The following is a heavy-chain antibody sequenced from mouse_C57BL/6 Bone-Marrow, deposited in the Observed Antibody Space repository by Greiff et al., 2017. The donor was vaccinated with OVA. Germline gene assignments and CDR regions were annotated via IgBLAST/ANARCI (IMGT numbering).Heavy chain of an antibody. CDR1: GYTFTSYW. V-gene: IGHV1-52*01. D-gene: IGHD1-1*01. CDR3: AREMDYGSSSYYFDY. J-gene: IGHJ2*01. Sequence: QVQLQQPGAELARPGSSVKLSCKASGYTFTSYWMHWVKQRPIQGLEWIGNIDPSDSETHYNQKFKDKATLTVDKSSSTAYMQLSSLTSEDSAVYYCAREMDYGSSSYYFDYWGQGTTLTVSS. CDR2: IDPSDSET.